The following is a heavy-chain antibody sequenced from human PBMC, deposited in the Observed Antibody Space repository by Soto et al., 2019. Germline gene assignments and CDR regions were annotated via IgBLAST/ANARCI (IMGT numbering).Heavy chain of an antibody. J-gene: IGHJ5*02. CDR1: GLTFSSYL. CDR3: ARHRRQASRHLITYWFDP. V-gene: IGHV3-30-3*01. Sequence: PGGSLRLSCAASGLTFSSYLMHWIRPATGMGLEWVAVVSYDGNNKYYADSVKGRFTISRDNFKKMLSLEMNSLRAEDTAMYYCARHRRQASRHLITYWFDPVGQGTLVTVST. CDR2: VSYDGNNK.